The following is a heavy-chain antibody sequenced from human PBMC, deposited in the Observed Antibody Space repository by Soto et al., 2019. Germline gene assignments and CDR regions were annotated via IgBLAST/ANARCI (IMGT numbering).Heavy chain of an antibody. D-gene: IGHD1-26*01. V-gene: IGHV3-23*01. J-gene: IGHJ6*02. CDR3: VKDGASTRWVHYYGMDV. CDR2: ISANGGRT. CDR1: GFTFSDYA. Sequence: PVGSLRLSCAASGFTFSDYAMSWVRQAPGKGLEWVSIISANGGRTYYADSVKGRFTISRDNSKNTLYVQINSLRGEDTAVYYCVKDGASTRWVHYYGMDVWGQGTTVTVSS.